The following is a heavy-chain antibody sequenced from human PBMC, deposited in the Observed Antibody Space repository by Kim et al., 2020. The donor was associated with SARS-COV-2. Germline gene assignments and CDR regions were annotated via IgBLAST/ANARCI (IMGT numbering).Heavy chain of an antibody. Sequence: SQTLSLTCAISGERGTRDGGAWNWIRQSPSRGLEWLGRTSYTSRWVNEYAPTVKSRITINADTSKNQFSLQLNSVTPDDTAVYYCARGRDSAFDVWGQGTVVTGSS. CDR3: ARGRDSAFDV. CDR2: TSYTSRWVN. V-gene: IGHV6-1*01. CDR1: GERGTRDGGA. J-gene: IGHJ3*01.